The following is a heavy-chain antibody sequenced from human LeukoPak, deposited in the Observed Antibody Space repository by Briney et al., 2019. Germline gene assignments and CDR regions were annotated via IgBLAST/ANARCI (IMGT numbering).Heavy chain of an antibody. J-gene: IGHJ4*02. CDR2: TSGSGSST. Sequence: QAGGSLRLSCTASGFTFSDYPMNWVRQAPGKGLEWVSATSGSGSSTHHADSVKGRFTISRDNSKNTLYLQMNSLRAEDTAVYYCASRIYSNYFFDYWGQGTLVTVSS. CDR1: GFTFSDYP. V-gene: IGHV3-23*01. D-gene: IGHD4-11*01. CDR3: ASRIYSNYFFDY.